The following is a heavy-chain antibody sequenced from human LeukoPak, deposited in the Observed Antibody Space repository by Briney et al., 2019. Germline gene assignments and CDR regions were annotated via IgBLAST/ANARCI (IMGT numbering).Heavy chain of an antibody. CDR2: ISGSGGST. CDR1: GFTFSSYA. D-gene: IGHD2-21*01. CDR3: AKDLEDHIVVVMGAAEYFQH. J-gene: IGHJ1*01. V-gene: IGHV3-23*01. Sequence: GGSLRLSCAASGFTFSSYAMSWVRQAPGKGLEWVSAISGSGGSTYYADSVKGRFTISRDNSKNTLYLQMNSLRAEDTAVYYCAKDLEDHIVVVMGAAEYFQHWGQGTLVTVSS.